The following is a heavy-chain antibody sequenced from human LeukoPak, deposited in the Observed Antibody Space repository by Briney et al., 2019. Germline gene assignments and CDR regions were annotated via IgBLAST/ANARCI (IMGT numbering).Heavy chain of an antibody. V-gene: IGHV3-21*01. D-gene: IGHD3-22*01. Sequence: GGSLRLSCAASGFPFSAYSMNWVRQAPGKGLEWVSSISCSSNYMYYADSVKGRFTISRDNAKNSLYLHMNSLRADDTAVYYCAKAYYDSSGYSYYFDYWGQGTLVTVSS. CDR1: GFPFSAYS. CDR3: AKAYYDSSGYSYYFDY. J-gene: IGHJ4*02. CDR2: ISCSSNYM.